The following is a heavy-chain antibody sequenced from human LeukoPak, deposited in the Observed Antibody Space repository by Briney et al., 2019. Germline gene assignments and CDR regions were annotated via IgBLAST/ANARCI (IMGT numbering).Heavy chain of an antibody. CDR1: GYTFTSYY. Sequence: ASVKVSCKASGYTFTSYYMHWVRQAPGQGLEWMGIINPSGGTTSYAQKFQGRVTMTRDTSISTAYMELSRLRSDDTAVYYCASVDDYGDVYWGQGTLVTVSS. V-gene: IGHV1-46*01. CDR2: INPSGGTT. D-gene: IGHD4-17*01. J-gene: IGHJ4*02. CDR3: ASVDDYGDVY.